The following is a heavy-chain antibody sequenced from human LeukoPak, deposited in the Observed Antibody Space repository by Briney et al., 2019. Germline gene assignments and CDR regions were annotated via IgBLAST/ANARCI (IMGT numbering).Heavy chain of an antibody. J-gene: IGHJ3*02. CDR1: GSTFSSYA. D-gene: IGHD3-22*01. Sequence: SVKVSCKASGSTFSSYAISWVRQAPGQGLEWMGGIIPIFGTANYAQKFQGRVTITADESTSTAYMELSSLRSEDTAVYYCANLRSSGYSYAFDIWGQGTMVTVSS. CDR2: IIPIFGTA. V-gene: IGHV1-69*01. CDR3: ANLRSSGYSYAFDI.